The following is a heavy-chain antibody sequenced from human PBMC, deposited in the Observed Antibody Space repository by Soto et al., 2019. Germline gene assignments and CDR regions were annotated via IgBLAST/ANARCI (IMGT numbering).Heavy chain of an antibody. CDR3: VKDGGYCSSSTCYAPRNHYFDS. V-gene: IGHV3-7*03. CDR1: GFTFSDYW. Sequence: GGSLRLSCEASGFTFSDYWMSWIRQAPGKGPEWVANIKFDGSEKQYVDSVRGRFTISRDNSRSSLSLQMNSLRAGDTAVYYCVKDGGYCSSSTCYAPRNHYFDSWGQGTLVTVSS. J-gene: IGHJ4*02. CDR2: IKFDGSEK. D-gene: IGHD2-2*01.